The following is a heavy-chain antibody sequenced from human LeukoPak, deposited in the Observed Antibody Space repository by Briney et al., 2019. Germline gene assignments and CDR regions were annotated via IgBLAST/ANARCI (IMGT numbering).Heavy chain of an antibody. Sequence: GGSLRLSCAASGFTFSSYSMDWVRQAPGKGLEWVSSISSSSSYIYYADSVEGRFTISRDNAKNSLYLQMNSLRAEDTAVYYCARDPPYSSGWPVPPGDYYYYYGMDVWGQGTTVTVSS. V-gene: IGHV3-21*01. D-gene: IGHD6-19*01. CDR2: ISSSSSYI. J-gene: IGHJ6*02. CDR1: GFTFSSYS. CDR3: ARDPPYSSGWPVPPGDYYYYYGMDV.